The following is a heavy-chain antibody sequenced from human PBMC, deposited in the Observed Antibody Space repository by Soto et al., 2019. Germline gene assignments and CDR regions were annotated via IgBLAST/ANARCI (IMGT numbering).Heavy chain of an antibody. D-gene: IGHD3-22*01. CDR3: ASRYYDSSGYPARAFDI. J-gene: IGHJ3*02. Sequence: QVPLVQSGAEVKKPGSSVKVSCKASGGTFSSYAISWVRQAPGQGLEWMGGIIPIFGTANYAQKFQGRVTITADESTSTAYMELSSLRSEDTAVYYCASRYYDSSGYPARAFDIWGQGTMVTVSS. CDR1: GGTFSSYA. CDR2: IIPIFGTA. V-gene: IGHV1-69*01.